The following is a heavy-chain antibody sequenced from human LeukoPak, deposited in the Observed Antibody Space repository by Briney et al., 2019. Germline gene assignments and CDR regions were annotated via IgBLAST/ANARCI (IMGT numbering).Heavy chain of an antibody. CDR1: GFTFSSYS. D-gene: IGHD3-10*01. CDR3: ARTYYYGSGSYDFYYYYMDV. CDR2: ISSSSSYI. Sequence: PGGSLRLSCAASGFTFSSYSMNWVRQAPGKGLEWVSSISSSSSYIYYADSVKGRFTISRDNAKNSLYLQMNSLRAEDTAVYYCARTYYYGSGSYDFYYYYMDVWGKGTTVTISS. J-gene: IGHJ6*03. V-gene: IGHV3-21*01.